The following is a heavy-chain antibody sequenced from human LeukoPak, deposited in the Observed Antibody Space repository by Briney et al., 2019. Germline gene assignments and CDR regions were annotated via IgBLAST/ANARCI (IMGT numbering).Heavy chain of an antibody. Sequence: SVKVSCKASGGTFSSYAISWVRQAPGQGLEWMGGITPIFGTANYAQKFQGRVTIIADESTSTAYMELSSLRSEDTAVYYCARDTYCSGDSCYSYYFDYWGQGTLVTVSS. CDR2: ITPIFGTA. J-gene: IGHJ4*02. CDR1: GGTFSSYA. D-gene: IGHD2-15*01. V-gene: IGHV1-69*13. CDR3: ARDTYCSGDSCYSYYFDY.